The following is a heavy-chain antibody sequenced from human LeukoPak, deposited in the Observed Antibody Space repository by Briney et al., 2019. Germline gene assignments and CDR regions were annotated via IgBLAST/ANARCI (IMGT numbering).Heavy chain of an antibody. J-gene: IGHJ4*02. D-gene: IGHD3-22*01. CDR2: IKQDGSEK. V-gene: IGHV3-7*01. Sequence: HPGGSLRLSCAASGFTFSSYWMSWVRQAPGKGLEWVANIKQDGSEKYYVDSVKGRFTISRDNAKNSLYLQMNSLRAEDTAVYYCARDTPYYYDSSGTSDYWGQGTLVTVSS. CDR1: GFTFSSYW. CDR3: ARDTPYYYDSSGTSDY.